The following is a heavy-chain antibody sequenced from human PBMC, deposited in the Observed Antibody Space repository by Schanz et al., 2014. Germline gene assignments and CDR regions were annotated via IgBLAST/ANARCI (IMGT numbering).Heavy chain of an antibody. CDR3: AKGRFGELSAFDI. CDR2: ISGSGGST. CDR1: GFTFSSYA. V-gene: IGHV3-23*01. D-gene: IGHD3-10*01. J-gene: IGHJ3*02. Sequence: EVQLLESGGGLVQPGGSLRLSCAASGFTFSSYAMSWVRQAPGKGLEWVSDISGSGGSTYYADSVKGRFTISRDNSKNTRYLQMNSLRAEDTAVYYCAKGRFGELSAFDIWGQGTMVTVSS.